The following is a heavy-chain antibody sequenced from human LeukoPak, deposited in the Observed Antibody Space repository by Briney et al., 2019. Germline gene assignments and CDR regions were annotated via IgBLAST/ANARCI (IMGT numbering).Heavy chain of an antibody. J-gene: IGHJ4*02. CDR1: GFTFTSTG. D-gene: IGHD3-10*01. CDR2: IVVGSGNT. Sequence: SVKVSCKASGFTFTSTGMKRVRQARGQGKERIGWIVVGSGNTNYAQKYQERVTITRDIAKSKDYMELKRQRDEDKAGYDYAAGWFGDFDYWGQGTLVTVSS. V-gene: IGHV1-58*02. CDR3: AAGWFGDFDY.